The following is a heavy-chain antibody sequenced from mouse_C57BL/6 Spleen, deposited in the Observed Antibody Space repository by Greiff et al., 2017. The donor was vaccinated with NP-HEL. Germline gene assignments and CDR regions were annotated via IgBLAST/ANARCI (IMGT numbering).Heavy chain of an antibody. CDR1: GFSLTSYG. D-gene: IGHD2-3*01. CDR3: ASGSDGYYGGFAY. CDR2: IWGVGST. J-gene: IGHJ3*01. V-gene: IGHV2-6*01. Sequence: VKLMESGPGLVAPSQSLSITCTVSGFSLTSYGVDWVRQSPGKGLEWLGVIWGVGSTNYNSALKSRLSISKDNSKSQVFLKMNSLQTDDTAMYYCASGSDGYYGGFAYWGQGTLVTVSA.